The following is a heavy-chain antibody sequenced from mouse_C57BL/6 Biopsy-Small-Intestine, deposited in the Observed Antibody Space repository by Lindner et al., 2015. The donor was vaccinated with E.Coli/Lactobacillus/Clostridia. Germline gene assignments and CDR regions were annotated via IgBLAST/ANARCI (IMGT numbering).Heavy chain of an antibody. D-gene: IGHD2-10*01. CDR3: ARTYFYAMDY. CDR2: INPGGGDI. J-gene: IGHJ4*01. Sequence: VQLQESGGEVVRSGTSVKVSCRASGYAFTNYLIDWIRQRPGQGLEWIGVINPGGGDINYNEKFKDKATLTADKSSNTAYMHLSSLTSEDSAVYFCARTYFYAMDYWGQGTSVTVSS. V-gene: IGHV1-54*01. CDR1: GYAFTNYL.